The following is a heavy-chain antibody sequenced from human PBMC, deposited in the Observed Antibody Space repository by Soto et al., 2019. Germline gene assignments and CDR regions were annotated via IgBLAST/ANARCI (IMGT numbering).Heavy chain of an antibody. CDR3: ARDYHSSSWYNPKLSSDY. V-gene: IGHV3-7*05. D-gene: IGHD6-13*01. J-gene: IGHJ4*02. CDR2: IKQDGSEK. CDR1: GFTFSSYW. Sequence: GGSLRLSCAASGFTFSSYWMSWVRQAPGKGLEWAANIKQDGSEKYYVDSVKGRFTISRDNAKNSLYLQMNSLRAEDTAVYYCARDYHSSSWYNPKLSSDYWGQGTLVTVSS.